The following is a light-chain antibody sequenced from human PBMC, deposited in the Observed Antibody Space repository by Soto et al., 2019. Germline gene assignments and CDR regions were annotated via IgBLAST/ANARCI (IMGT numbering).Light chain of an antibody. CDR3: QHRSNWPST. J-gene: IGKJ4*01. CDR1: QSVSSY. CDR2: DAS. V-gene: IGKV3-11*01. Sequence: EIVLTQSPATLSLSPGERATISCRASQSVSSYLAWYQQKPGKAPRLLIYDASNRATGIPARFSGSGSGTDFTLTISSLEPEDFAVYYCQHRSNWPSTFGGGTKVEIK.